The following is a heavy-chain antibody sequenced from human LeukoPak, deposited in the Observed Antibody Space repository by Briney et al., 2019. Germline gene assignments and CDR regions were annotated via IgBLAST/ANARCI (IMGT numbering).Heavy chain of an antibody. J-gene: IGHJ3*02. CDR2: IYYSGST. CDR3: ARVILTGFPAFDI. CDR1: GGSISSGDYY. Sequence: SETLSHTCTVSGGSISSGDYYWSWIRQPPGKGLEWIGYIYYSGSTYYNPSLKSRVTISVDTSKNQFSLKLSSVTAADTAVYYCARVILTGFPAFDIWGQGTMVTVSS. V-gene: IGHV4-30-4*01. D-gene: IGHD3-9*01.